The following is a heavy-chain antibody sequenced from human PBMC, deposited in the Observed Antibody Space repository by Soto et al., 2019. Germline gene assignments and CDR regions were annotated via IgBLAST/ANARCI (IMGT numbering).Heavy chain of an antibody. J-gene: IGHJ4*02. V-gene: IGHV3-23*01. Sequence: GGSLRLSCAASGFTFDNYAMSWVRQAPGAGLDWVSTISNSGGTIYYADSVRGRFTISRDNSKNTVYVQMNNLRAEDTAVYYCVLGNIFDHSGQGTLVTVSS. CDR3: VLGNIFDH. CDR2: ISNSGGTI. CDR1: GFTFDNYA. D-gene: IGHD1-26*01.